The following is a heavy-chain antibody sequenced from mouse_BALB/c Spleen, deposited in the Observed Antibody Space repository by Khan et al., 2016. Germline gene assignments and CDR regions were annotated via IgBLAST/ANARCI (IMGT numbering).Heavy chain of an antibody. V-gene: IGHV1-7*01. CDR3: AREGWYYNGSSWCFDV. Sequence: QVQLKQSGAELAKPGASVKMSCKASDYTFTTYWMHWVKQRPGQGLEWIGYINPCTGSTEFNQRFKDKATLTADKSSSTAYMQLSSLTSEDSAVSNWAREGWYYNGSSWCFDVWGAGTTVTVSS. CDR2: INPCTGST. CDR1: DYTFTTYW. D-gene: IGHD1-1*01. J-gene: IGHJ1*01.